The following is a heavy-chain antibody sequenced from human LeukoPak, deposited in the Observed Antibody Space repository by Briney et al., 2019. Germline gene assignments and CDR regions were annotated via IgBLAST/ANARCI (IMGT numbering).Heavy chain of an antibody. J-gene: IGHJ3*02. CDR1: GGSISSYY. V-gene: IGHV4-59*01. CDR2: IYYSGST. CDR3: ARVAGDGLTDAFDI. Sequence: PSETLSLTCTVSGGSISSYYWSWIRQPPGKGLEWIGYIYYSGSTNYNPSLKSRVTISVDTSKNQCSLKLSSVTAADTAVYYCARVAGDGLTDAFDIWGQGTMVTVSS.